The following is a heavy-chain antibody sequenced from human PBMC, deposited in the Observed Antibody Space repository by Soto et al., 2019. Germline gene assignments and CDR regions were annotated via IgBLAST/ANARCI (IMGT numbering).Heavy chain of an antibody. CDR1: GYSISSSNW. CDR2: IYYSGTT. J-gene: IGHJ4*02. V-gene: IGHV4-28*01. Sequence: QVQLQESGPGLVKPSDTLSLTCAVSGYSISSSNWWGGIRQPPAKGREWIGCIYYSGTTYYNPSLKSRVTMSVDTSRKQFSLKLTSVTAVDTAVYYCARREIQGPIDYWGQGTLVTVSS. D-gene: IGHD1-26*01. CDR3: ARREIQGPIDY.